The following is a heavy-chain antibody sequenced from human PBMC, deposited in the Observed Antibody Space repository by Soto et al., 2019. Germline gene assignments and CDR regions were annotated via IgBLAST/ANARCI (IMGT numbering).Heavy chain of an antibody. Sequence: SVKVSCKASGGTFSSYAISWVRQAPGQGLEWMGGIIPIFGTANYAQKFQGRVTITADKSTSTAYMELSSLRSEDTAVYYCAGADSSRYYWDDAFDIWGQGTMVTVSS. D-gene: IGHD3-22*01. J-gene: IGHJ3*02. CDR3: AGADSSRYYWDDAFDI. CDR2: IIPIFGTA. V-gene: IGHV1-69*06. CDR1: GGTFSSYA.